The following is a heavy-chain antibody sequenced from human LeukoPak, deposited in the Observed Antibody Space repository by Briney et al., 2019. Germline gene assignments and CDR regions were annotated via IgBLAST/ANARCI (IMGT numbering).Heavy chain of an antibody. CDR2: IYYSGST. D-gene: IGHD6-13*01. Sequence: SETLSLTCTVSGGSNSSSSYYWGWIRQPPGKGLEWIGSIYYSGSTYYNPSLKSRVTISVDTSKNQFSLKLSSVTAADTAVCYCARRLAGTEDYWGQGTLVTVSS. CDR1: GGSNSSSSYY. CDR3: ARRLAGTEDY. V-gene: IGHV4-39*01. J-gene: IGHJ4*02.